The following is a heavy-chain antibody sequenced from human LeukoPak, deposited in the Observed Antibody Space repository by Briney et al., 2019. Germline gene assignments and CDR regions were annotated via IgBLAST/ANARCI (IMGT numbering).Heavy chain of an antibody. Sequence: ASVKVSCKASGYTCTSYGISWVRQAPGQGLEWMGWISAYNGNTNYAQKLQGRVTMTTDTSTSTAYMELRSLRSDDTAVYYCARGLPTYYYDSSGYYYGFDYWGQGTLVTVSS. J-gene: IGHJ4*02. V-gene: IGHV1-18*01. CDR2: ISAYNGNT. D-gene: IGHD3-22*01. CDR1: GYTCTSYG. CDR3: ARGLPTYYYDSSGYYYGFDY.